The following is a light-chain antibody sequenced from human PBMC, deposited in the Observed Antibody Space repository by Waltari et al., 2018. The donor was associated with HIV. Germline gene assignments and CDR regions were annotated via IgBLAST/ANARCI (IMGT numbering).Light chain of an antibody. V-gene: IGLV2-14*01. Sequence: QSALTQPASVSGSPGQSITISCTGTSSDVGAYNYVSWYQQYPGKAPKVMMYEVNNRPSGGSDRFSGSKSGNTASLTISGLQVEDEAVYFCSSFGRGNTVLFGGGTKVTVL. CDR3: SSFGRGNTVL. J-gene: IGLJ2*01. CDR1: SSDVGAYNY. CDR2: EVN.